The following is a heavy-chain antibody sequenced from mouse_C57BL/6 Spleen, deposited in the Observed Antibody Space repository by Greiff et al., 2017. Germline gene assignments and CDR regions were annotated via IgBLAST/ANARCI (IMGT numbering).Heavy chain of an antibody. D-gene: IGHD1-1*01. CDR1: GYAFSSYW. V-gene: IGHV1-80*01. Sequence: VQLQQSGAELVKPGASVKISCKASGYAFSSYWMNWVKQRPGKGLEWIGQIYPGDGDTNYNGKFKGKATLTADKSSSTAYMQLSSLTSEDSAVCFCARRGDYYGSRDFDVWGTGTTVTVSS. J-gene: IGHJ1*03. CDR3: ARRGDYYGSRDFDV. CDR2: IYPGDGDT.